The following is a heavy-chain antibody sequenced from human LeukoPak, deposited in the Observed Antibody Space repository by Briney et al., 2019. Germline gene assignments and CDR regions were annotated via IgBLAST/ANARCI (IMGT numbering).Heavy chain of an antibody. V-gene: IGHV3-23*01. J-gene: IGHJ4*02. CDR3: AKWGDYDVLTGYYVSDY. CDR2: ITGSGGNT. CDR1: GFTFSNYA. Sequence: GGSLRLSCAASGFTFSNYAMSWVRQAPGKGLEWVSAITGSGGNTYYADSVKGRFTVSRDDSKNTVFLQMNSLRAEDTAVYYCAKWGDYDVLTGYYVSDYWGQGTLVTVSS. D-gene: IGHD3-9*01.